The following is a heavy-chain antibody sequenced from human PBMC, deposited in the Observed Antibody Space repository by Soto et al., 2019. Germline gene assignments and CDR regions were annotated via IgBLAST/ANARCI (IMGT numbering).Heavy chain of an antibody. Sequence: ASVKVSCKPSGYTFTAYPIHWVRQAPGQGLEWMGWINAGNGNTKYSQRYQGRVTITRDPSASTAYMELSSLRSEDRAVYYCARDWARAEDVWGQGTTVTVSS. D-gene: IGHD7-27*01. CDR3: ARDWARAEDV. CDR1: GYTFTAYP. V-gene: IGHV1-3*01. CDR2: INAGNGNT. J-gene: IGHJ6*02.